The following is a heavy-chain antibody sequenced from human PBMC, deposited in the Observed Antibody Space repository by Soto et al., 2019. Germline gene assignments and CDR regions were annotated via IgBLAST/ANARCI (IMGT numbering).Heavy chain of an antibody. CDR1: GYTFTSYY. D-gene: IGHD1-7*01. CDR2: INPSGGST. J-gene: IGHJ5*02. Sequence: ASVKVSCKASGYTFTSYYMHWVRQAPGQGLEWMGIINPSGGSTSYAQKFQGRVTMTRDTSTSTAYMELSSLRSEDTAVYYCARDKVGRLELRGWFDPWGQGTLVTVPS. CDR3: ARDKVGRLELRGWFDP. V-gene: IGHV1-46*01.